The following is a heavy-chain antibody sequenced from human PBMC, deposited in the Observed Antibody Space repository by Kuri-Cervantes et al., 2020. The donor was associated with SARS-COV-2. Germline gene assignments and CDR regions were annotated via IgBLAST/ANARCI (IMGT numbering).Heavy chain of an antibody. V-gene: IGHV3-64*04. CDR1: GFTFSSYA. Sequence: GESLKISCPASGFTFSSYAMHWVRQAPGKGLEYVSAISSNGGSTYYADSVKGRFTISRDNAKNSLYLQMNSLRAEDTAVYYCARDSPDSSSWYYYYYGMDVWGQGTTVTVSS. CDR2: ISSNGGST. CDR3: ARDSPDSSSWYYYYYGMDV. D-gene: IGHD6-13*01. J-gene: IGHJ6*02.